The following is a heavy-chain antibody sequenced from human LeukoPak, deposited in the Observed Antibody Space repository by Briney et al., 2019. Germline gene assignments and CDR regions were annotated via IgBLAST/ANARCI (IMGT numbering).Heavy chain of an antibody. CDR3: ARAGLLWLSFDY. CDR1: GGSISSYY. CDR2: IYYSGST. J-gene: IGHJ4*02. D-gene: IGHD3-10*01. V-gene: IGHV4-59*01. Sequence: SETLSLTCTVSGGSISSYYWSWIRQPPGKGLEWIGYIYYSGSTNYNPSLKSRVTISVDTSKNQFSLKLSSVTAADTAVYYCARAGLLWLSFDYWGQGTLVTVSS.